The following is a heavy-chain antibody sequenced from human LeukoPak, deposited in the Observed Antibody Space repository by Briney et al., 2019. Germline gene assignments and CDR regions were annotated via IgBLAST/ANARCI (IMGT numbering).Heavy chain of an antibody. Sequence: PGRSLRLSCAASGFTFDDYAMHWVRQAPGKGLEWVSGISWNSGSIGYADSVKGRFTISRDNAKNSLYLQMNSLRAEDTALYYCAKDISLPGSIAVAGTFDYWGQGTLVTVSS. D-gene: IGHD6-19*01. J-gene: IGHJ4*02. V-gene: IGHV3-9*01. CDR1: GFTFDDYA. CDR2: ISWNSGSI. CDR3: AKDISLPGSIAVAGTFDY.